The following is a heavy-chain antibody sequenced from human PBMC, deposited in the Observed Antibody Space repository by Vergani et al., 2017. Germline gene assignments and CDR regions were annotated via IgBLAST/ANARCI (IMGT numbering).Heavy chain of an antibody. J-gene: IGHJ3*02. CDR2: FSAYNGNT. D-gene: IGHD2-2*02. CDR1: GYTFTSYG. V-gene: IGHV1-18*01. Sequence: QVQLVQSGAEVKKPGASVKVSCKASGYTFTSYGISWVRQAPGQGLEWMGWFSAYNGNTNYAQKLQGRVTMTTDTSTSTAYMELRSLRSDDTAVYYFARDRLDLVVVPAAIRGDAFDNWGQGTMVTVSS. CDR3: ARDRLDLVVVPAAIRGDAFDN.